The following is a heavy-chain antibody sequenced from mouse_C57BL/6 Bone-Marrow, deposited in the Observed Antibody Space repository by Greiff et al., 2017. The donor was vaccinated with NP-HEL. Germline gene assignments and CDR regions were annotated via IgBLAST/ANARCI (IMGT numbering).Heavy chain of an antibody. CDR1: GFTFSSYA. CDR2: ISDGGSYT. CDR3: ARGGYYGAY. Sequence: EVKVVESGGGLVKPGGSLKLSCAASGFTFSSYAMSWVRQTPEKRLEWVATISDGGSYTYYPDNVKGRFTISRDNAKNNLYLQMSHLKSEDTAMYYCARGGYYGAYWGQGTLVTVSA. D-gene: IGHD2-3*01. J-gene: IGHJ3*01. V-gene: IGHV5-4*03.